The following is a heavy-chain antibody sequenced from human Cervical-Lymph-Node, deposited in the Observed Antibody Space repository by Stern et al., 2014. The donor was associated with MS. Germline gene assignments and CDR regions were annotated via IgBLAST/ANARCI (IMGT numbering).Heavy chain of an antibody. Sequence: MQLVQSGAEVKKPGSSVKVSCKASGYTFNSYFINWVRQAPEQRLEWMGRISAHSGNTNYAQKFQGRVTMTKDTSTSTAYLELRSLRSDDTAVYYCARAVDLADYWGQGTLVTVSS. D-gene: IGHD5-12*01. CDR2: ISAHSGNT. J-gene: IGHJ4*02. V-gene: IGHV1-18*01. CDR3: ARAVDLADY. CDR1: GYTFNSYF.